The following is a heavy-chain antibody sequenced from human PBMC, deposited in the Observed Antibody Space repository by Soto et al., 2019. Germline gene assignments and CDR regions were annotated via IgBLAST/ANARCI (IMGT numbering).Heavy chain of an antibody. CDR2: IFSNDEK. Sequence: SGPTLVNPTETLTLTCTVSGFSLSNARMGVSWIRQPPGKALEWLAHIFSNDEKSYSTSLKSRLTISKDTSKSQVVLTMTNMDPVDTATYYCARIQGYCSSTSCPTDYYYYYYMDVWGKGTTVTVSS. CDR1: GFSLSNARMG. J-gene: IGHJ6*03. V-gene: IGHV2-26*01. CDR3: ARIQGYCSSTSCPTDYYYYYYMDV. D-gene: IGHD2-2*01.